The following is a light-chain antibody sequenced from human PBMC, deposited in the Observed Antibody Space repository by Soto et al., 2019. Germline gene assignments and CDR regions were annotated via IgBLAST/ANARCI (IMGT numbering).Light chain of an antibody. J-gene: IGKJ2*01. CDR3: QQYGSSLMYT. CDR1: QSVSSSY. V-gene: IGKV3-20*01. CDR2: GAS. Sequence: EIVLTQSPGTLSLSPGERATLSCRASQSVSSSYLTWYQQKPDQAPRLLIYGASSRATVIPDRFSGSGSGTDFTLTISRLEPEDVAVYYCQQYGSSLMYTFGQGTKLEIK.